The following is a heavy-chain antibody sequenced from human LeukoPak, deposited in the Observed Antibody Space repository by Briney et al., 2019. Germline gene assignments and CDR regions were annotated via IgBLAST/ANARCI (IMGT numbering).Heavy chain of an antibody. CDR3: TRVNLRGSQYNWFDP. Sequence: GASVKVSCKTFGGTFRSHIFSWVRQAPGQGLEWMGKITPIIDSAKYSQKFRDRLTITGDSSTGTAYMELSGLTPEDTALYYCTRVNLRGSQYNWFDPSGQGTQVIVSS. D-gene: IGHD1-26*01. J-gene: IGHJ5*02. CDR1: GGTFRSHI. CDR2: ITPIIDSA. V-gene: IGHV1-69*08.